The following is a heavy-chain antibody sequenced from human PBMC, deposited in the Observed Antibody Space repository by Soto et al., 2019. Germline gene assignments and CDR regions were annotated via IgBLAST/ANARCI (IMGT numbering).Heavy chain of an antibody. J-gene: IGHJ6*02. Sequence: QVQLQESCAGLVKPSQTLSLTCSVSGDSISSGGYYWNWIRQHPGKGLEWIGYIYYSGSTHYNPSLKSRVTISVDTSKNQFSPKLNSVTAADTAVYYCARDPSIAYLYGMDLWGQGTTVTVSS. D-gene: IGHD2-21*01. CDR3: ARDPSIAYLYGMDL. CDR1: GDSISSGGYY. V-gene: IGHV4-31*03. CDR2: IYYSGST.